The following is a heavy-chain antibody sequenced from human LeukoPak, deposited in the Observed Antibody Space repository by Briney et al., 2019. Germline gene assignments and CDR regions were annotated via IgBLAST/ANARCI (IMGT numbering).Heavy chain of an antibody. CDR3: ARLSTPGTSWFGGNFDY. Sequence: SETLSLTCTVSGGSISSSNYYWGWIRQPPGKGLEWIGNIYYRGSTYFNPSLKSRVTMSVDTSKIQFSLRLSSVTAADTARYFCARLSTPGTSWFGGNFDYWGQGTLVTVSS. CDR2: IYYRGST. CDR1: GGSISSSNYY. J-gene: IGHJ4*02. V-gene: IGHV4-39*01. D-gene: IGHD3-10*01.